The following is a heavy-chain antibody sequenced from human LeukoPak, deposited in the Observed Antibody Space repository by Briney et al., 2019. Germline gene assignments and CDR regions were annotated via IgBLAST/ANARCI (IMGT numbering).Heavy chain of an antibody. CDR3: ARGPAYDYVWGSYRYAANFDY. Sequence: SETLSLTCTVSGGSTSSYYWSWIRQPPGKGLEWIGYIYYSGSTNYNPSLKSRVTISVDTSKDQFSLKLSSVTAADTAVYYCARGPAYDYVWGSYRYAANFDYWGQGTLVTVSS. J-gene: IGHJ4*02. CDR2: IYYSGST. D-gene: IGHD3-16*02. CDR1: GGSTSSYY. V-gene: IGHV4-59*01.